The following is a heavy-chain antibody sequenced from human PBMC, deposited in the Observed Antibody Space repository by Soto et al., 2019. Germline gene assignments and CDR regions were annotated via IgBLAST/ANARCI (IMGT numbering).Heavy chain of an antibody. J-gene: IGHJ5*02. D-gene: IGHD2-15*01. CDR1: GYTFKNYD. CDR3: ARAPVYGGNGWLDP. CDR2: MNPNSGNT. Sequence: QVQLVQSGAEVKRPGASVMVSCRATGYTFKNYDINWVRQATGQGLEWMGRMNPNSGNTGYAQKFQCRVTMTRNTSIGTAYLELSSLRSEDTAVYYCARAPVYGGNGWLDPWGQGSLGSVSS. V-gene: IGHV1-8*01.